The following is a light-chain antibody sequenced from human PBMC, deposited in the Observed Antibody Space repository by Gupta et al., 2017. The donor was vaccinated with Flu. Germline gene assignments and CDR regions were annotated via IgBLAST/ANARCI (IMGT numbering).Light chain of an antibody. CDR2: GVS. Sequence: QSALTQPASVSGSPGQSVTISCTGTNSELGDYNHVSWYQQYPGKAPKLMIYGVSNRPSGVSNLSACSKAGTTAPPTSSGLPADEAAHYCCCSYSAGNTHVFGTGSKVTVL. V-gene: IGLV2-14*03. CDR1: NSELGDYNH. J-gene: IGLJ1*01. CDR3: CSYSAGNTHV.